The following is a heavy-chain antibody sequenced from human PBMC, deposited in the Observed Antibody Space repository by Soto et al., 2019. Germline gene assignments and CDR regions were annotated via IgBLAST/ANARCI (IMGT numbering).Heavy chain of an antibody. Sequence: QVQLQQWGAGLLKPSETLSLTCAVYGGSFSGYYWSWIRQPPGKGLEWIGEINHSGSTNYNPSIKSRVTISVDTSKNQFSQKLSSVTAADTAVYYCCYGYYDHAFDIWGQGTMVTVS. D-gene: IGHD4-17*01. V-gene: IGHV4-34*01. CDR3: CYGYYDHAFDI. CDR1: GGSFSGYY. J-gene: IGHJ3*02. CDR2: INHSGST.